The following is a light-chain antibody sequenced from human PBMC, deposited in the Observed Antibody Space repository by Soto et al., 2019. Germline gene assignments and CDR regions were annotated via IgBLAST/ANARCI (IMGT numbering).Light chain of an antibody. CDR3: MQDQKNPVT. J-gene: IGKJ5*01. CDR2: LGS. Sequence: EIVMTQSPLSLPVTLGEPASISCRSSQSLLHNNGYNYLDWYVQKTGQSQALLIHLGSNRAPGVHARFGGSGSGTDFTLKISRVEAEDVGVDDCMQDQKNPVTFGQGTRLEIK. V-gene: IGKV2-28*01. CDR1: QSLLHNNGYNY.